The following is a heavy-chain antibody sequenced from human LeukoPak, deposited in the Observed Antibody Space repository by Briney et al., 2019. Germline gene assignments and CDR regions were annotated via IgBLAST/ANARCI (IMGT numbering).Heavy chain of an antibody. CDR2: ISYDGNSI. J-gene: IGHJ4*02. D-gene: IGHD3-10*01. Sequence: GGSLRLSCAASGFTFSSYSMNWVRQAPGKGLEWVAVISYDGNSIHFGDSVKGRFTISRDNSKNTLYLQMNSLRAEGTAVYYCATLHNYFGSGSYDYWGQGTLVTVSS. CDR1: GFTFSSYS. V-gene: IGHV3-30*05. CDR3: ATLHNYFGSGSYDY.